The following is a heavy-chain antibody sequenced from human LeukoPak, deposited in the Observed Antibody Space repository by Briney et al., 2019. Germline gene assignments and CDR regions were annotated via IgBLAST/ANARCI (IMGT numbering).Heavy chain of an antibody. D-gene: IGHD3-22*01. CDR2: ISSSSSTI. Sequence: QSGGSLRLSCAASGFTFSSYSMNWVRQAPGKGLEWVSYISSSSSTIYYADSVKGRFTISRDNAKNSLYLQMNSLRAEDTAVYYCARGRGYYDSSGYYYFDYWGQGTLVTVSS. J-gene: IGHJ4*02. CDR1: GFTFSSYS. CDR3: ARGRGYYDSSGYYYFDY. V-gene: IGHV3-48*01.